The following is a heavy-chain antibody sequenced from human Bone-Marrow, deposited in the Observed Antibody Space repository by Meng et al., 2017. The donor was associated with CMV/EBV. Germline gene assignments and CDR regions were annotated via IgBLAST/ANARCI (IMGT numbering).Heavy chain of an antibody. CDR3: ARITGIYDSSGYYGYYFDY. J-gene: IGHJ4*02. CDR1: GGSFSGHY. Sequence: GSLRLSCAVYGGSFSGHYWNWIRQPPGRDLEWIGEINHSGSTKYNPSLQSRVTLSVDTSKNQFSLKLSSVTAADTAVYYCARITGIYDSSGYYGYYFDYWGQGTLVTVSS. V-gene: IGHV4-34*01. D-gene: IGHD3-22*01. CDR2: INHSGST.